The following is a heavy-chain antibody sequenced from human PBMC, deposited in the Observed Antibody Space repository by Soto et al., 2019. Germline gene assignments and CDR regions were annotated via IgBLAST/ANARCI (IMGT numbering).Heavy chain of an antibody. D-gene: IGHD2-8*01. J-gene: IGHJ4*02. CDR3: ARPYCTNGVCYEGGTFDY. Sequence: PGGSLRLSCVVSGFTFSSYSMNWVRQAPGKGLEWISIIGGSRNYTYYADSVKGRFTISRDNAKNSLYLQMNSLRAEDTAVYYCARPYCTNGVCYEGGTFDYWGQGTLVTVSS. CDR1: GFTFSSYS. CDR2: IGGSRNYT. V-gene: IGHV3-21*01.